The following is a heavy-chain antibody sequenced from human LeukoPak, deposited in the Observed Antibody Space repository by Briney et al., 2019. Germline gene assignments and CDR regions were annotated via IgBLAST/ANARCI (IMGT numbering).Heavy chain of an antibody. CDR1: GYTFTGYY. D-gene: IGHD3-22*01. CDR2: INPNSGGT. Sequence: ASVTVSCKASGYTFTGYYMHWVRQAPGQGLEWMGWINPNSGGTNYAQKFQGRVTMTRDTSISTAYMELSRLRSDDTAVYYCARRGAVGVITSAFDIWGQGTMVIVSS. V-gene: IGHV1-2*02. J-gene: IGHJ3*02. CDR3: ARRGAVGVITSAFDI.